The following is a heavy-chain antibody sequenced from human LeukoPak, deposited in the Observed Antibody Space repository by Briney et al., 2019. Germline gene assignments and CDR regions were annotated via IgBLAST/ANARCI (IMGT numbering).Heavy chain of an antibody. CDR1: GGSISSYY. Sequence: PSETLSLTCTVSGGSISSYYWSWIRQPPGKGLEWIGYIYYSGSTNYNPSLKSRVTISVDTSKNQFSLKLSSVTAADTAVYYCARSSSGWPWFDPWGQGTLVTVSS. V-gene: IGHV4-59*01. CDR3: ARSSSGWPWFDP. D-gene: IGHD6-19*01. CDR2: IYYSGST. J-gene: IGHJ5*02.